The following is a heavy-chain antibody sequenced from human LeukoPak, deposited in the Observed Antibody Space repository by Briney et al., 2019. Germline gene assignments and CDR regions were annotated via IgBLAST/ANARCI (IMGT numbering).Heavy chain of an antibody. CDR3: ARGGVKNGRNDF. D-gene: IGHD1-14*01. CDR1: GFTFSSYG. J-gene: IGHJ4*02. V-gene: IGHV3-33*01. Sequence: GRSLRLSCAASGFTFSSYGMHWVRQAPGKGLEWVAVIWYDGSNKYYADSVKGRFTISRDNSKNTLYLQMNSLRAEDTAVYYCARGGVKNGRNDFWGQGTLVTVSS. CDR2: IWYDGSNK.